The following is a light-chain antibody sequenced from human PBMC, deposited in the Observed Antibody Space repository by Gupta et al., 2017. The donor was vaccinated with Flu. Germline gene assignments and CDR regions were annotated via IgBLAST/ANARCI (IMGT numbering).Light chain of an antibody. V-gene: IGKV3-11*01. CDR2: DAS. Sequence: EIVLTQSPDILSLSPGERATLSCRASQSVSTYLAWYQKKPGQAPRLLIYDASQMDTGIPARFSASGYGKDFPLTISIREPEDFTVYFCQKLTYWPPSTFGPGTNLEI. CDR1: QSVSTY. J-gene: IGKJ2*01. CDR3: QKLTYWPPST.